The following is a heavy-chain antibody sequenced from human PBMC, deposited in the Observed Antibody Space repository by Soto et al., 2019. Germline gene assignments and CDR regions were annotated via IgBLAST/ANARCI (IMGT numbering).Heavy chain of an antibody. CDR2: IYYSGST. CDR3: AREGKFTIFGAHYNWFDP. V-gene: IGHV4-59*01. D-gene: IGHD3-3*01. J-gene: IGHJ5*02. CDR1: GGSISSYY. Sequence: QVQLQESGPGLVKPSETLSLTCTVSGGSISSYYWSWIRQPPGKGLEWIGYIYYSGSTNYNPSLKSRVTISVDTAKNQFSLKLSSVTAADTAVYYCAREGKFTIFGAHYNWFDPWGQGTLVTVSS.